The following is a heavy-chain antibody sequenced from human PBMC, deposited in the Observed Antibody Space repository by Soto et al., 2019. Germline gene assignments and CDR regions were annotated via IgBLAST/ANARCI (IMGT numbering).Heavy chain of an antibody. CDR1: GFTFSSYG. J-gene: IGHJ4*02. V-gene: IGHV3-30*18. CDR2: IAYDGSNK. Sequence: QVQLVESGGGVVQPGRSLRLSCAASGFTFSSYGMYWVRQAPGKGLEWVAVIAYDGSNKYYADSVKGRFTIARDISKNPLYLQMNSLGVEDTAVYYCAKEENYYDTTPGGIDYWGQGTLVSVSS. CDR3: AKEENYYDTTPGGIDY. D-gene: IGHD3-22*01.